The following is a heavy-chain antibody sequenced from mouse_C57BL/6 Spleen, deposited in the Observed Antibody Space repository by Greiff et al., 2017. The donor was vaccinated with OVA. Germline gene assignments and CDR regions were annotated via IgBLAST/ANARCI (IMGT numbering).Heavy chain of an antibody. Sequence: EVQLVESGGGLVKPGGSLKLSCAASGFTFSDYGMHWVRQAPEKGLEWVAYISSGSSTIYYADTVKGRFTISRDNAKNTLFLQMTSLRSEDTAMYYCARTGSSYEGWFACWGQGTLVTVSA. J-gene: IGHJ3*01. CDR1: GFTFSDYG. CDR3: ARTGSSYEGWFAC. D-gene: IGHD1-1*01. V-gene: IGHV5-17*01. CDR2: ISSGSSTI.